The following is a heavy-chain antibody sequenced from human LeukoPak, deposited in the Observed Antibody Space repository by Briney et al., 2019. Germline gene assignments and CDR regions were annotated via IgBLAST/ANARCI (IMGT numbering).Heavy chain of an antibody. Sequence: ASVKVSCKASGYTFSSYGISWVRQAPGQGLEWMGWISAYNGNTNVAQKFQGRATMTTDTSTSTAYMELRSLRSDDTAAYYCARDQGIYNYRIIDSWGQGTLVTVSS. D-gene: IGHD5-18*01. J-gene: IGHJ4*02. CDR2: ISAYNGNT. V-gene: IGHV1-18*01. CDR3: ARDQGIYNYRIIDS. CDR1: GYTFSSYG.